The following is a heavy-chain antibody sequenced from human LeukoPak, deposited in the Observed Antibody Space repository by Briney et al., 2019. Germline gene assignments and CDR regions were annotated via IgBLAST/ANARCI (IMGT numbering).Heavy chain of an antibody. J-gene: IGHJ4*02. D-gene: IGHD3-10*01. V-gene: IGHV4-30-2*05. CDR2: IYYNGNT. CDR3: AREGYFGSGSYYSIDY. CDR1: GGSISSGGYS. Sequence: PSETLSLTCAVSGGSISSGGYSWSWIRQPPGKGLEWIGYIYYNGNTYYNPSLKSRVTISVDTSKNQFSLKLSSVTAADTAVYYCAREGYFGSGSYYSIDYWGQGTLVTVSS.